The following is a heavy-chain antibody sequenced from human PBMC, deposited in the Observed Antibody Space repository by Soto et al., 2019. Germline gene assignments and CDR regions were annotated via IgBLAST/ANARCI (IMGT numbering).Heavy chain of an antibody. D-gene: IGHD3-9*01. CDR1: GAPINNYY. Sequence: SETLSLTCSVSGAPINNYYWSWIRQSPGKGLEWIGYIYYSGDTNYNPSLKSRVTISRDTSKNQFSLRLRSVTAADTAVYYCARQRGEWLDWLIYDNWFDPWGQGTLVTVSS. V-gene: IGHV4-59*08. CDR3: ARQRGEWLDWLIYDNWFDP. J-gene: IGHJ5*02. CDR2: IYYSGDT.